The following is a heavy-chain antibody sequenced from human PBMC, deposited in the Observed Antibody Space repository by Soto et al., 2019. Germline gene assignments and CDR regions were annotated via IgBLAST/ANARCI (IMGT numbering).Heavy chain of an antibody. J-gene: IGHJ6*02. V-gene: IGHV4-31*01. D-gene: IGHD3-10*01. Sequence: QVQLQESGPGLVKPSQTLSLTCTVSGGSISSGGYYWSWIRQHPGKGLEWIGYIYYSGSTYYNPSLKSLITIPVYTSKHHFSLKLSSVTAADTAVYYCARYGSGRRYYYYYGMDVWGQGTTVTVSS. CDR3: ARYGSGRRYYYYYGMDV. CDR2: IYYSGST. CDR1: GGSISSGGYY.